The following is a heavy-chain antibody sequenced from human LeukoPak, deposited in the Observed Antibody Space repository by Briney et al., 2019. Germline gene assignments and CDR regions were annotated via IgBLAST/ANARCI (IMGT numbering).Heavy chain of an antibody. D-gene: IGHD3-10*01. Sequence: SVKVSCKASGGTFSSYAISWVRQAPGQGLEWMGGIIPIFGTANYAQKFQGRVTITADESTSTAYMELSSLRSEDTAVYYCARDRGITMVRGVYWGFDYWGQGTLVTVSS. V-gene: IGHV1-69*13. J-gene: IGHJ4*02. CDR2: IIPIFGTA. CDR3: ARDRGITMVRGVYWGFDY. CDR1: GGTFSSYA.